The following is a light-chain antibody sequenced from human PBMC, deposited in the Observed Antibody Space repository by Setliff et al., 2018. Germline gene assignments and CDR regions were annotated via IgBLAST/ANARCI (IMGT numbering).Light chain of an antibody. CDR2: WAS. V-gene: IGKV4-1*01. CDR1: QSVLYNSHNQNY. J-gene: IGKJ5*01. CDR3: QQYYTTPQT. Sequence: DIVMTQSPDSLAVSLGERATINCKSSQSVLYNSHNQNYLAWYQQKPGQPPNLLISWASVRESGVPDRFSGSGSGTDFTLTISSLQAEDVAVYYCQQYYTTPQTFGQGTRLEIK.